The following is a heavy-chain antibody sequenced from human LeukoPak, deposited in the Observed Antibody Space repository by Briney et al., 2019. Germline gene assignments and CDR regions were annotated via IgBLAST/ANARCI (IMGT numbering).Heavy chain of an antibody. CDR3: ASGFSSSPYFDY. J-gene: IGHJ4*02. CDR2: ITGSSSYI. D-gene: IGHD6-6*01. V-gene: IGHV3-21*01. CDR1: GFTFSSYS. Sequence: GGSLRLSCAASGFTFSSYSMNWVRQAPGKGLEWVSFITGSSSYIYYTDSVKGRFTISRDNAKNSLFLQMNSLRDEDTAVYYCASGFSSSPYFDYWGQGTLVTVSS.